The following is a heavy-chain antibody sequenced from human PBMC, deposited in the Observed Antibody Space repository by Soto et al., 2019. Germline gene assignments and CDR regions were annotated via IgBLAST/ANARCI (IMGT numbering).Heavy chain of an antibody. V-gene: IGHV4-59*01. CDR2: VYYSGTT. J-gene: IGHJ4*01. CDR3: ARTTAVPNSLRSRTFSAY. D-gene: IGHD4-17*01. Sequence: WRRIKKPPGKILEWIGYVYYSGTTNYNPSLKSRVTISVDLSKNQFSLRLSSVTTADTALYYCARTTAVPNSLRSRTFSAYRGHRTPVPVFS.